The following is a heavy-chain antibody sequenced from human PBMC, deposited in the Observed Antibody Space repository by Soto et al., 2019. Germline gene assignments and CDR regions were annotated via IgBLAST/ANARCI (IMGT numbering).Heavy chain of an antibody. D-gene: IGHD3-10*01. V-gene: IGHV1-2*06. CDR3: AREVTYGGGSFSLGL. Sequence: QVQLLQSGAEVEKPWASVKVSCKTSGYFFTSHYIHWVRLAPGRGLAWMGRSNPNNGDTYSPQKFQGRVTMTSDTSISTAYMEMSGLRSDDTALYYCAREVTYGGGSFSLGLWGQGTLVTVSS. CDR2: SNPNNGDT. CDR1: GYFFTSHY. J-gene: IGHJ4*02.